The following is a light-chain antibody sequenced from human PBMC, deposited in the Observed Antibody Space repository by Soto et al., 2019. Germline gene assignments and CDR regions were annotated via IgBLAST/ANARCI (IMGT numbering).Light chain of an antibody. CDR1: QSVSSY. CDR3: QQRRYWPVT. J-gene: IGKJ1*01. CDR2: DAS. Sequence: EIVLTQSPAILSMSPGERATLSCRASQSVSSYFAWYQQKPGQAPRLLIYDASNRAPGVPARFSGSGSGTDFILTISSLAPEDFAVYYCQQRRYWPVTFGQGTKVEIK. V-gene: IGKV3-11*01.